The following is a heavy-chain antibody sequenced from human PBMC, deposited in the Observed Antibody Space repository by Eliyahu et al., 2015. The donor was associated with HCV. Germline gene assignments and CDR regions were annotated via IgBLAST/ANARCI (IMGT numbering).Heavy chain of an antibody. V-gene: IGHV4-4*07. Sequence: QLQLQESGPGLVKPSETLSLTCTVSGGSVXXYXWXWIRQPAGKGLEXIGRVYPSGSTNYNPSLKSRVTMSFDTSKNQFSLILTSVTAADTALYYCARGSLSMDVWGQGTTVTVFS. CDR1: GGSVXXYX. CDR2: VYPSGST. D-gene: IGHD2-15*01. J-gene: IGHJ6*02. CDR3: ARGSLSMDV.